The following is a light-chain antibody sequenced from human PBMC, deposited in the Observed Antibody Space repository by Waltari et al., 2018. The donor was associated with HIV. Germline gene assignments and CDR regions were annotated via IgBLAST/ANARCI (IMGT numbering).Light chain of an antibody. CDR1: QSLLSSSNDKNY. CDR2: WAS. Sequence: DIVMTQSPDSLAESLGERATIDCKSSQSLLSSSNDKNYLAWYQQKPGQPPRLLLFWASTRESGVPERFTGSGSGTYFTLTISSLQAEDVAVYYCQQYFDTLVTFGGGTRVEI. CDR3: QQYFDTLVT. V-gene: IGKV4-1*01. J-gene: IGKJ4*01.